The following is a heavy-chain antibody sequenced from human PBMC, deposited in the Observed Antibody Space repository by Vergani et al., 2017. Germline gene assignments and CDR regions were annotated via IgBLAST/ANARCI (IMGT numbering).Heavy chain of an antibody. CDR2: IYYSGRN. D-gene: IGHD6-13*01. Sequence: QVQLQESGPGLVKPSQTLSLSCVVSGGSISSGDYYWSWLRQPLGKGREWIGYIYYSGRNYYTPSHKSRVTISVDTSKNQFSLKQNSVTAADPAVYYYARYHSSCIFDYWGQGTLVTVSS. CDR3: ARYHSSCIFDY. CDR1: GGSISSGDYY. J-gene: IGHJ4*02. V-gene: IGHV4-30-4*01.